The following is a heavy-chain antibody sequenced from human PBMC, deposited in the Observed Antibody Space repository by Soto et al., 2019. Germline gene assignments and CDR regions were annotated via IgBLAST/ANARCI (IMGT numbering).Heavy chain of an antibody. D-gene: IGHD4-17*01. Sequence: GASVKVSCKASGYTFTGYYMHWVRQAPGQGLEWMGWINPNSGGTNYAQKFQGWVTMTRDTSISTAYMELSRLRSDDTAVYYCARDSHKKTTVTTFFIGMDVSGQGTTVTVSS. J-gene: IGHJ6*02. CDR1: GYTFTGYY. V-gene: IGHV1-2*04. CDR3: ARDSHKKTTVTTFFIGMDV. CDR2: INPNSGGT.